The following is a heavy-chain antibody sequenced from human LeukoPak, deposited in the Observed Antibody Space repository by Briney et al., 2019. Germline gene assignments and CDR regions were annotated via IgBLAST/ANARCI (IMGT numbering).Heavy chain of an antibody. J-gene: IGHJ4*02. V-gene: IGHV3-30-3*01. CDR1: GFTFSSYA. CDR2: ISYDGSNK. Sequence: GGSLRLSCAASGFTFSSYAMHWVRQAPGKGLEWVAVISYDGSNKYYADSVKGRLTISRDNSKNTLYLQMNSLRAEDTAVYYCARTTGAFVVVPAAIFDWGQGTLVTVSS. CDR3: ARTTGAFVVVPAAIFD. D-gene: IGHD2-2*02.